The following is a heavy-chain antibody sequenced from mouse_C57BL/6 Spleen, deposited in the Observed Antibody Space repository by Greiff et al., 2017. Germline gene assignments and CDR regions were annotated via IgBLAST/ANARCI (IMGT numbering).Heavy chain of an antibody. V-gene: IGHV1-52*01. Sequence: VKLQQPGAELVRPGSSVKLSCKASGYTFTSYWMHWVKQRPIQGLEWIGNIDPSDSETHYNQKFKDKATLTVDKSSSTAYMQLSSLTSEDSAVYYCAREGLRRNFDYWGQGTTLTVSS. D-gene: IGHD2-12*01. CDR1: GYTFTSYW. CDR3: AREGLRRNFDY. J-gene: IGHJ2*01. CDR2: IDPSDSET.